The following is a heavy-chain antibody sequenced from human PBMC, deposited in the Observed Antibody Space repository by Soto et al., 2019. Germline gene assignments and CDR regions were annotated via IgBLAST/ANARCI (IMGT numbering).Heavy chain of an antibody. Sequence: NPGGSLRLSCAASGFTFSDYYMSWIRQAPGKGLEWVSYISSSGSTIYYADSVKGRFTISRDNAKNSLYLQMNSLRAEDTAVYYCARDPHPPYSSSSPSYWGQGTLVTVSS. CDR3: ARDPHPPYSSSSPSY. D-gene: IGHD6-13*01. CDR1: GFTFSDYY. CDR2: ISSSGSTI. J-gene: IGHJ4*02. V-gene: IGHV3-11*01.